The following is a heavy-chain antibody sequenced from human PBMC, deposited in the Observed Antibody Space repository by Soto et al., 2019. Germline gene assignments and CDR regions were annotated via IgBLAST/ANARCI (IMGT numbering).Heavy chain of an antibody. CDR3: ARSVYDILTGYYIAGLNY. Sequence: ASVKVSCKASGGTFSSYAISWVRQAPGQGLEWMGGIIPIFGTANYAQKFQGRVTITADESTSTAYMELSSLRSEDTAVYYCARSVYDILTGYYIAGLNYWGQGTLVTVSS. V-gene: IGHV1-69*13. D-gene: IGHD3-9*01. J-gene: IGHJ4*02. CDR1: GGTFSSYA. CDR2: IIPIFGTA.